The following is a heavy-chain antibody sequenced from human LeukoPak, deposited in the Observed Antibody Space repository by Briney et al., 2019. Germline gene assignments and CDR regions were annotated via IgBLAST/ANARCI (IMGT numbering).Heavy chain of an antibody. J-gene: IGHJ4*02. Sequence: TGGSLRLSCAASGFSFSSHGMHWARQAPGKGLEWVAVIWYDGSDKYYADSVKGRFTISRDNSKNTLYLQMNSLRAEDTAVYYCARDIAARRFDYWGQGTLVTVSS. V-gene: IGHV3-33*01. CDR3: ARDIAARRFDY. D-gene: IGHD6-6*01. CDR2: IWYDGSDK. CDR1: GFSFSSHG.